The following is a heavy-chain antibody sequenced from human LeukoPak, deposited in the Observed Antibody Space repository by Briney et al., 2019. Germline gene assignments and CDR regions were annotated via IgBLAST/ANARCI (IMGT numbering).Heavy chain of an antibody. V-gene: IGHV3-23*01. J-gene: IGHJ6*03. CDR3: AKGGGYSYGPYYYYYYMDV. D-gene: IGHD5-18*01. CDR1: GFTFSSYA. Sequence: GGSLRLSCAASGFTFSSYAMSWVRQAPGKGLEWVSAISGSGGSTYYADSVRGRFTISRDNSKNTLYLQMNSLRAEDTAVYYCAKGGGYSYGPYYYYYYMDVWGKGTTVTVSS. CDR2: ISGSGGST.